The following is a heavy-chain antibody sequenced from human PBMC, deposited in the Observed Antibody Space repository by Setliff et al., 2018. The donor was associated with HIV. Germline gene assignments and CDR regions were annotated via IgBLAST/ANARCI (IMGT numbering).Heavy chain of an antibody. CDR2: INAYNGNT. CDR3: ARQFLDWSNDYYSRYYMDV. J-gene: IGHJ6*03. V-gene: IGHV1-18*01. D-gene: IGHD3-3*01. CDR1: GYTFTSYG. Sequence: GASVKVSCKASGYTFTSYGISWVRQAPGQGLEWMGWINAYNGNTHYAQRLRGRVTMTTDTSTRTAYMELRSLRSDDTAVYYCARQFLDWSNDYYSRYYMDVWGKGTTVTVSS.